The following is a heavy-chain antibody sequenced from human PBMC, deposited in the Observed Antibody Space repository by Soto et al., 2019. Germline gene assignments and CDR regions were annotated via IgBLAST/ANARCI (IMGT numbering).Heavy chain of an antibody. CDR1: GASFTSNDW. Sequence: SETLSLTCAVSGASFTSNDWWTWVRQPPGRGLEWIGEIYRTGSTNYNPSLKSRVTISLDKSENQFSLKVTTLTAADTAVYYCASRDPGTSVDYWGQGTLVTVSS. D-gene: IGHD1-7*01. V-gene: IGHV4-4*02. J-gene: IGHJ4*02. CDR2: IYRTGST. CDR3: ASRDPGTSVDY.